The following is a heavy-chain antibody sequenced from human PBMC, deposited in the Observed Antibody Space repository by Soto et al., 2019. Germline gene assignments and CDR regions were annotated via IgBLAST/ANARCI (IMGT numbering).Heavy chain of an antibody. V-gene: IGHV4-34*01. Sequence: ASVLQSLTCAVDGGSISGFYGSWIRQPPGKGLEWIGQINHSGSTNYNPSLKSRVTISLGTSKNHFSLKLSSVTAADTAVYYCARGNYYGSGSFAPWGQGTVVTVSS. CDR1: GGSISGFY. CDR3: ARGNYYGSGSFAP. D-gene: IGHD3-10*01. J-gene: IGHJ5*02. CDR2: INHSGST.